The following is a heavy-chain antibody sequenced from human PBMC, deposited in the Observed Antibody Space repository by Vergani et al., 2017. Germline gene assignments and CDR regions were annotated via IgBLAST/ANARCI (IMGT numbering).Heavy chain of an antibody. Sequence: QVQLVQSGAEVKKPGASVKVSCKASGYTFTGYYMHWVRQAPGQGLEWMGWINPNSGGTNYAQKFQGRVTMTRDTSISTAYMVLSRLRSDDTAVYYCARVGGYYYGSGSYDYWGQGTLVTVSS. J-gene: IGHJ4*02. V-gene: IGHV1-2*02. CDR1: GYTFTGYY. CDR2: INPNSGGT. D-gene: IGHD3-10*01. CDR3: ARVGGYYYGSGSYDY.